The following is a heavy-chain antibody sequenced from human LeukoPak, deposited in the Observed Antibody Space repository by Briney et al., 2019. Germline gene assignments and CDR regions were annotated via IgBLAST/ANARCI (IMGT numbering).Heavy chain of an antibody. CDR1: GSSFKRYT. J-gene: IGHJ3*02. CDR3: ARGLAVSGLLVAFDI. Sequence: ASVKVSCKTSGSSFKRYTISWLRQAPGQGLEWMAWIDPNSGHTYNVERVQGRVTMTTDTSTTTTYMELRGLTSDDTAVYYCARGLAVSGLLVAFDIWGQGTMVIVSS. CDR2: IDPNSGHT. D-gene: IGHD6-19*01. V-gene: IGHV1-18*01.